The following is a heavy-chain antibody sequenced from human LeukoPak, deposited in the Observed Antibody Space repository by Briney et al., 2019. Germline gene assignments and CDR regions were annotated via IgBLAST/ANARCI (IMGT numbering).Heavy chain of an antibody. CDR1: GYTFTSYD. Sequence: GASVKVSCKASGYTFTSYDINWVRQANGQGLEWMGWMNPNSGNTGYAQKFQGRVTMTRNTSISTACMELSSLRSEDTAVYYCARAKWEEYYYGSGSTGYPFDYWGQGTLVTVSS. D-gene: IGHD3-10*01. J-gene: IGHJ4*02. CDR3: ARAKWEEYYYGSGSTGYPFDY. CDR2: MNPNSGNT. V-gene: IGHV1-8*01.